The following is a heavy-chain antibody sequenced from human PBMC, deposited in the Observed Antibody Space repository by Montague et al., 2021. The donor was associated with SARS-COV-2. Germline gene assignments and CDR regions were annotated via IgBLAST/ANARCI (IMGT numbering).Heavy chain of an antibody. CDR2: IYYSGST. J-gene: IGHJ4*02. D-gene: IGHD4-17*01. CDR1: GGSFSSYY. V-gene: IGHV4-59*01. CDR3: ARVGDYGDYPTPPTFDY. Sequence: SETLSLTCTVSGGSFSSYYWSWIRQPPGKELEWIGYIYYSGSTNYIPSLKSRVTISVDTSKNQFSLKLSSVTAADTAVYFCARVGDYGDYPTPPTFDYWGQGTLVTVSS.